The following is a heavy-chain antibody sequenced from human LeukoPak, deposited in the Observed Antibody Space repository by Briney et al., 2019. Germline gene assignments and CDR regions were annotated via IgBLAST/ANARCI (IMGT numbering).Heavy chain of an antibody. Sequence: ASVKVSCKASGYTFTSYDINWVRQATGQGLEWMGWMNPNGGNTGYAQKFQGRVTMTRNTSISTAYMELSSLRSEDTAVYYCARGSYYDILTGYPSIYYYYMDVWGKGTTVTVSS. CDR1: GYTFTSYD. V-gene: IGHV1-8*01. D-gene: IGHD3-9*01. CDR2: MNPNGGNT. CDR3: ARGSYYDILTGYPSIYYYYMDV. J-gene: IGHJ6*03.